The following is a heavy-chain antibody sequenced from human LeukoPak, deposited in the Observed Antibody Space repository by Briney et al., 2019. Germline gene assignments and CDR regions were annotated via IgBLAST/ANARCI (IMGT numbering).Heavy chain of an antibody. CDR1: GGSLIDHY. Sequence: SETLSLTCAVYGGSLIDHYWNWIRQPPGKGLEWIGEISHSGITKYNPSLKSRVTISVDTSKNQFSLNLNSVTAADTAVYYCARGNIAAAVKYWGQGTLVTVSS. D-gene: IGHD6-13*01. CDR3: ARGNIAAAVKY. CDR2: ISHSGIT. V-gene: IGHV4-34*01. J-gene: IGHJ1*01.